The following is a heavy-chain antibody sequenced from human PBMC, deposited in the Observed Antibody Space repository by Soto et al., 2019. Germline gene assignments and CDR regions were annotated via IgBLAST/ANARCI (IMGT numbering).Heavy chain of an antibody. D-gene: IGHD2-2*01. J-gene: IGHJ6*02. Sequence: AGGSLRLSCAASGFTFSSYGMHWVRQAPGKGLEWVADIWYDGSKKYYVDSVKGRFTISRDKSKNTLYLQMNSLRAEDTAVYYCARAQHRSFRPDYYGMDVWGQGTTVTVSS. CDR1: GFTFSSYG. CDR2: IWYDGSKK. CDR3: ARAQHRSFRPDYYGMDV. V-gene: IGHV3-33*01.